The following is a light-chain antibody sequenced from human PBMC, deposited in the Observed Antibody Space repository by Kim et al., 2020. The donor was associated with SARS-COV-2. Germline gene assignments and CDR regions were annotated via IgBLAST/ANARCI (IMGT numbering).Light chain of an antibody. J-gene: IGKJ1*01. CDR2: KAS. CDR3: QQYNSYSQWT. Sequence: SVGDRVTITCRTSHTISDSLAWYQQKSGKAPKLLIYKASNLESGVPSRFSGSGSGTEFTLTISSLQPDDFATYYCQQYNSYSQWTFGHGTKVDIK. CDR1: HTISDS. V-gene: IGKV1-5*03.